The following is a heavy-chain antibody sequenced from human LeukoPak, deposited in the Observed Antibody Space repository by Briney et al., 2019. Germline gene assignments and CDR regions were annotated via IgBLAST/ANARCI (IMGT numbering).Heavy chain of an antibody. CDR1: GDSISYYY. D-gene: IGHD6-13*01. V-gene: IGHV4-4*07. Sequence: SQTLSLTCTVSGDSISYYYWSWIRQPAGKGLEWIGRISTSGTTNYNPSLKSRVTMSVDTSKNQFSLKLSSVTAADTAVYYCARDVVAAAGTWDYWGQGTLVTVSS. J-gene: IGHJ4*02. CDR2: ISTSGTT. CDR3: ARDVVAAAGTWDY.